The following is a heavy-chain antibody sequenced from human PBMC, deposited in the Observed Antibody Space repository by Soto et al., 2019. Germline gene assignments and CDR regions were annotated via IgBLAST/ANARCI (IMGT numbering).Heavy chain of an antibody. D-gene: IGHD2-15*01. CDR1: GVSIHNSHSF. Sequence: SETLSLTCAVSGVSIHNSHSFWGWIRQPPGKGLEFIGSMYYSGGANYNPSLKSRVTISLDTSKNQFSLTVNSVAAADTAIYYCGRVVEGATRHTDFDSWGQGTLVTVSS. CDR3: GRVVEGATRHTDFDS. CDR2: MYYSGGA. V-gene: IGHV4-39*01. J-gene: IGHJ5*01.